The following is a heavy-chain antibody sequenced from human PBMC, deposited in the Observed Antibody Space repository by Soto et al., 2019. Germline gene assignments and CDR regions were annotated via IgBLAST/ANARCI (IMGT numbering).Heavy chain of an antibody. J-gene: IGHJ6*02. CDR2: ISYDGSNK. CDR1: GFTFSSYA. CDR3: ARTPRRTTVTTPGGMDV. Sequence: QVQLVESGGGVVQPGRSLRLSCAASGFTFSSYAMHWVRQAPGKGLEWVAVISYDGSNKYYADSVKGRFTISRDNSKNTLYLQMNSLRAEDTAVYYCARTPRRTTVTTPGGMDVWGQGTTVTVSS. D-gene: IGHD4-17*01. V-gene: IGHV3-30-3*01.